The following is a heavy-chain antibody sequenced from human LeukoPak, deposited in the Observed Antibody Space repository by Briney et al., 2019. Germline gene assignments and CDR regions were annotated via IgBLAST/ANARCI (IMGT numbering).Heavy chain of an antibody. D-gene: IGHD6-19*01. J-gene: IGHJ4*02. V-gene: IGHV4-30-4*08. CDR3: ARDTDGGAVAGPFDY. Sequence: PSETLSLTCTVSGRSLDSGNFYWSWIRQPPGKGLEWIGYIYFSGNTYYNPSLKSRVTISVDTSKNQFSLKLSSVTAADTAVYYCARDTDGGAVAGPFDYWGQGTLVTVSS. CDR1: GRSLDSGNFY. CDR2: IYFSGNT.